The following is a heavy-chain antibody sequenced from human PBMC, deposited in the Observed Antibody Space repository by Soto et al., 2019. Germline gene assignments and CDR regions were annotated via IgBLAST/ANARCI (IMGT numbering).Heavy chain of an antibody. CDR2: IIPIFGTA. CDR1: GGTLSSYT. V-gene: IGHV1-69*06. J-gene: IGHJ5*02. Sequence: QVQLVQSGAEVKKPGSSVKVSCKASGGTLSSYTISWVRQAPGQGLEGMGAIIPIFGTANYAQKFQGRVTITADKSTSTVYMELSSLRFEDTAVYYCARDPLGYSSSYNWFDPWGQGTLVTVSS. CDR3: ARDPLGYSSSYNWFDP. D-gene: IGHD5-12*01.